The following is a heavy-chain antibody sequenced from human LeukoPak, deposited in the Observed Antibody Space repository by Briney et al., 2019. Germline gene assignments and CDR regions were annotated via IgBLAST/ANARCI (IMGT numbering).Heavy chain of an antibody. CDR1: GFTFSDYY. D-gene: IGHD7-27*01. J-gene: IGHJ4*02. Sequence: GGSLRLSCAASGFTFSDYYMTWIRQAPGKGLEWVSYTTNTGNTIYYADSVKGLFTISRDNAKNSLYLQMNSLRVEDTAVYYCAGGLLTGVRWGQGTLVTVSS. CDR3: AGGLLTGVR. V-gene: IGHV3-11*01. CDR2: TTNTGNTI.